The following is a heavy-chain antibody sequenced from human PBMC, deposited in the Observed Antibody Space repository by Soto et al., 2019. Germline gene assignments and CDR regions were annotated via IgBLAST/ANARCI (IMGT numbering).Heavy chain of an antibody. CDR3: AREEKESNYPLDY. CDR2: IWYDGSNN. Sequence: QVQLVESGGGVVQPGRSLRLSCAASGFTFSSYGMHWVRQAPGKGLEWVAVIWYDGSNNYYADFVKGRFTISRDNSKNKLYLQMNRLRAEDTAVYYCAREEKESNYPLDYWGQGTLVTVSS. CDR1: GFTFSSYG. V-gene: IGHV3-33*01. D-gene: IGHD4-4*01. J-gene: IGHJ4*02.